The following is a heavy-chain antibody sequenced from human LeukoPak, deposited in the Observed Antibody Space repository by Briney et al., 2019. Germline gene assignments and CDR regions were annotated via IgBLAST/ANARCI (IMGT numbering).Heavy chain of an antibody. V-gene: IGHV3-66*01. Sequence: PGGSLRLSCAASGFTVSSNYMSWVRQAPGKGLEWVSVIYSGGSTYYADSVKGRFTISRDNSKNTLYLQMNSLRAEDTAVYYCARVGYSSSWYGGFDYWGQGTLVTVSS. D-gene: IGHD6-13*01. J-gene: IGHJ4*02. CDR1: GFTVSSNY. CDR2: IYSGGST. CDR3: ARVGYSSSWYGGFDY.